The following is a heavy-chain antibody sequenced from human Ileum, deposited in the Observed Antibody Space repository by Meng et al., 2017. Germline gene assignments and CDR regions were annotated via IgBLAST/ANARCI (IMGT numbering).Heavy chain of an antibody. J-gene: IGHJ4*02. Sequence: QVQLQESGPGLLKSSQTLTLTCTVSGGPISIGDYYWSWVRQPPGKGLEWIGYIYYSGSTYYNPSLKSRAILSVDTSKNHFSLKLSSVTAADTAVYYCARDRGGSYYFDYWGQGTLVTVSS. V-gene: IGHV4-30-4*01. CDR3: ARDRGGSYYFDY. CDR2: IYYSGST. CDR1: GGPISIGDYY. D-gene: IGHD2-15*01.